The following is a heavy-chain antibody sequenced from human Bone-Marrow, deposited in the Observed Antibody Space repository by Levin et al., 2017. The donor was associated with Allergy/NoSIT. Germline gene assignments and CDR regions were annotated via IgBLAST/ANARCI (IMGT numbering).Heavy chain of an antibody. J-gene: IGHJ4*02. CDR1: GYTFTSYG. D-gene: IGHD4-17*01. CDR2: ISAYNGNT. CDR3: ARDVGTVTTPAGPVGGIGWIELDY. V-gene: IGHV1-18*01. Sequence: GESLKISCQASGYTFTSYGISWVRQAPGQGLEWMGWISAYNGNTNYAQKLQGRVTMTTDTSTSTAYMELRSLRSDDTAVYYCARDVGTVTTPAGPVGGIGWIELDYWGQGTLVTVSS.